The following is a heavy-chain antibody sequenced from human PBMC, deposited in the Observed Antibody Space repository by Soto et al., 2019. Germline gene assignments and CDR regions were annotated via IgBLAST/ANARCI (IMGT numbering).Heavy chain of an antibody. V-gene: IGHV3-48*02. CDR1: GFTFSSYS. CDR2: ISSSSSTI. Sequence: VGSLRLSCAASGFTFSSYSMNWVRQAPGKGLEWVSYISSSSSTIYYADSVKGRFTISRDNAKNSLYLQMNSLRDEDTAVYYCAREYSSSSVNYGMDVRGQGTTVTVSS. D-gene: IGHD6-6*01. CDR3: AREYSSSSVNYGMDV. J-gene: IGHJ6*02.